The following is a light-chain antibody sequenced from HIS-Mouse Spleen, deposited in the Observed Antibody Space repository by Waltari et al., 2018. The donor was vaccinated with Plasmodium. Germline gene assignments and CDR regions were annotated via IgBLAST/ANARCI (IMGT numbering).Light chain of an antibody. CDR3: QQYNNWPPWT. CDR1: QSFSSN. CDR2: GAS. Sequence: EIVMTQSPATLSVSPGERATLSCRARQSFSSNLAWYQQKPGQAPMLLIYGASSRATGIPARFSGIGSGTEFTLTIRSMQSEDFAVYYCQQYNNWPPWTFGQGTKVEIK. V-gene: IGKV3-15*01. J-gene: IGKJ1*01.